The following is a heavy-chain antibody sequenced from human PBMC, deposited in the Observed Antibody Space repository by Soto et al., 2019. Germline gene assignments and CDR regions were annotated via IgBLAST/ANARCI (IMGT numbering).Heavy chain of an antibody. V-gene: IGHV2-5*02. CDR3: ARRPFILTGYYSGGGAFDI. CDR1: GFSLTTSGVG. Sequence: SGPTLVNPTQTLTLTCTFSGFSLTTSGVGVGWIRQPPGKALECLALIYWDDDKRYSPSLKSRLTIAKDTSKNQVVLTMTNMDPVDTATYYCARRPFILTGYYSGGGAFDIWGQGTMVTVSS. CDR2: IYWDDDK. J-gene: IGHJ3*02. D-gene: IGHD3-9*01.